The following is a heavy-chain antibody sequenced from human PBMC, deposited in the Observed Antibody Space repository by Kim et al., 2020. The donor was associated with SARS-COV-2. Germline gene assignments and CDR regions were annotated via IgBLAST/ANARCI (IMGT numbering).Heavy chain of an antibody. Sequence: GGSLRLSCAAYGFTFSSYGMHWVRQAPGKGLEWVAVISYDGNNKYYADSVKGRFTISRDNSKNTLYLQMNSLRAEDTAVYYCARVLGAAAGTYYYYVMDVWGQGTTVTVSS. CDR3: ARVLGAAAGTYYYYVMDV. CDR1: GFTFSSYG. D-gene: IGHD6-13*01. CDR2: ISYDGNNK. J-gene: IGHJ6*02. V-gene: IGHV3-33*05.